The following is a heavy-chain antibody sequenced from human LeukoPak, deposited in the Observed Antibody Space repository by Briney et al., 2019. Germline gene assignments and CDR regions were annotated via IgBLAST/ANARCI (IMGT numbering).Heavy chain of an antibody. V-gene: IGHV3-9*03. CDR3: AKEGSSSSLDY. Sequence: SGGSLRLSCAASGFTFSSYEMNWVRQAPGKGLEWVSGISWNSGSIGYADSVKGRFTISRDNAKNSLYLQMNSLRAEDMALYYCAKEGSSSSLDYWGQGTLVTVSS. CDR2: ISWNSGSI. D-gene: IGHD6-6*01. J-gene: IGHJ4*02. CDR1: GFTFSSYE.